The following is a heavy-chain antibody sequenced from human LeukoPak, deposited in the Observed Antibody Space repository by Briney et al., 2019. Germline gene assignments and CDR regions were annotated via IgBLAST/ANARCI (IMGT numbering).Heavy chain of an antibody. D-gene: IGHD2-2*01. CDR3: ARDLVVPPYNWSDP. CDR1: GGSISSYY. CDR2: IYSSGST. V-gene: IGHV4-4*07. J-gene: IGHJ5*02. Sequence: PSETLSLTCTVSGGSISSYYWSWIRQPAGKGLEWIGRIYSSGSTNYNPSLKGRVAMSVDTSNNQFSLKLSSVTAADTAVYYCARDLVVPPYNWSDPWGQGTLVTVSS.